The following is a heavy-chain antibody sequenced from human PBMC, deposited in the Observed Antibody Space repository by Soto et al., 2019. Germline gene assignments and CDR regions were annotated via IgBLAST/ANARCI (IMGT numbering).Heavy chain of an antibody. CDR1: GLPSVVSG. CDR2: ISGSRSTI. D-gene: IGHD6-19*01. Sequence: EVQLVESGGGLVQPGGSLSPSVAAPGLPSVVSGMNWVRQAPGKGLEWFSYISGSRSTIYYADSVKGRFTISRDNAKNSLYLQMNSLRDEDTAVYYCAKGLMGSFDPWGQGTLVTVSS. J-gene: IGHJ5*02. V-gene: IGHV3-48*02. CDR3: AKGLMGSFDP.